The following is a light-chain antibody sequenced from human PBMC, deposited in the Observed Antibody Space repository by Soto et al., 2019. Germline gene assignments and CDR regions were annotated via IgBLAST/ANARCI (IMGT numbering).Light chain of an antibody. V-gene: IGKV3-15*01. Sequence: EIVFTDSPCTLSLSPGERARLSCRASQSVSRKLVWYQQKPGQAPRLLIYDTSTRATGIPARFSGSGSGTEFTLTISSLQSEDFAVYYCQQYNTWTSITFGQGTRLEI. CDR1: QSVSRK. J-gene: IGKJ5*01. CDR2: DTS. CDR3: QQYNTWTSIT.